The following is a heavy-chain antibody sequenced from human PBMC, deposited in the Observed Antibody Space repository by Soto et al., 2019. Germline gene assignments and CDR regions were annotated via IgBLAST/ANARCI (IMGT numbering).Heavy chain of an antibody. V-gene: IGHV1-69*01. D-gene: IGHD3-22*01. Sequence: QVQLVQSGAEVKKPGSSVKVSCKASGGTFSSYAISWVRQAPGQGLEWMGGIIPIFGTANYAQKFQGRVTITADESTSTAYMELSSLRSEDTAVYYCARDRFGYYVSSGYLNWFDPWGQGTLVTVSS. J-gene: IGHJ5*02. CDR1: GGTFSSYA. CDR2: IIPIFGTA. CDR3: ARDRFGYYVSSGYLNWFDP.